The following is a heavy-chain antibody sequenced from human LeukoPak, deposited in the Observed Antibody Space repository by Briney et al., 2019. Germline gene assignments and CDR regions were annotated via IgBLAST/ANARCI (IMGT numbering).Heavy chain of an antibody. V-gene: IGHV3-9*01. Sequence: PGGSLRLSCAASGFAFDDYAMHWVRQAPGKGLEWVSGISWNSGSIGYADSVKGRFTISRDNAKNSLYLQMNSLRAEDTALYYCAKVPSSGWEDYYFDYWGQGTLVTVSS. D-gene: IGHD6-19*01. CDR1: GFAFDDYA. CDR2: ISWNSGSI. CDR3: AKVPSSGWEDYYFDY. J-gene: IGHJ4*02.